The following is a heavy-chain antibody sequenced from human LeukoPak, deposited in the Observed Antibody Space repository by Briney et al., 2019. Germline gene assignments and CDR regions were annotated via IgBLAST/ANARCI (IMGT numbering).Heavy chain of an antibody. J-gene: IGHJ3*02. CDR3: ARERGIALFDI. D-gene: IGHD6-13*01. CDR2: ITLSSTTI. Sequence: GGSLRLSCAASGFTFSNYNMNWVRQAPGKGLEWLSYITLSSTTIYYADSVKGRFTISRDNAKNSLYLQMNSLRAEDTAVYYCARERGIALFDIWGQGTMVTVSS. V-gene: IGHV3-48*04. CDR1: GFTFSNYN.